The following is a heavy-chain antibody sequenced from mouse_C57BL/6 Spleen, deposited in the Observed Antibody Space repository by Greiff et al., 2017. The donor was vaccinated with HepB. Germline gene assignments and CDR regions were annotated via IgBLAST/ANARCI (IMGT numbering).Heavy chain of an antibody. Sequence: EVKLVESGGGLVKPGGSLKLSCAASGFTFSSYTMSWVRQTPEKRLEWVATISGGGGNTYYPDRVKGRFTISRDNAKNTLYLQMSSLRSEDTALYYCARLYYRNYWYFDVWGTGTTVTVSS. J-gene: IGHJ1*03. D-gene: IGHD2-14*01. CDR1: GFTFSSYT. CDR3: ARLYYRNYWYFDV. V-gene: IGHV5-9*01. CDR2: ISGGGGNT.